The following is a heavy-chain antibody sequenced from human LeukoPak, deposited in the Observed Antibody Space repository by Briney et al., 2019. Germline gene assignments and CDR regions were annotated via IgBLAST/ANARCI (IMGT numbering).Heavy chain of an antibody. V-gene: IGHV3-23*01. CDR1: GFTLSSYA. CDR3: AKYYDILTGSALVWTDAFDI. J-gene: IGHJ3*02. Sequence: PGGTLRLSCAASGFTLSSYAMSWVRQAPGKGLEWVSAISGSGGSTYYADSVKGRFTISRDNSKNTLYLQMNSLRAEDTAVYYCAKYYDILTGSALVWTDAFDIWGQGTMVTVSS. CDR2: ISGSGGST. D-gene: IGHD3-9*01.